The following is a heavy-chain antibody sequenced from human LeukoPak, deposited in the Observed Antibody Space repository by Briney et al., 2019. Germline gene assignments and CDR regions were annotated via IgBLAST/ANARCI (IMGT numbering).Heavy chain of an antibody. CDR1: GFTFSTYS. Sequence: PGGSLRLSCAASGFTFSTYSVNWVRQAPGKGLQWVSSISSSGSYIYYADSVKGRFTISRDNAKNSLYLQMNNLRAEDTAVYYCAKGDEWLGNYFEYWGQGTLVTVSS. J-gene: IGHJ4*02. CDR2: ISSSGSYI. D-gene: IGHD6-19*01. V-gene: IGHV3-21*06. CDR3: AKGDEWLGNYFEY.